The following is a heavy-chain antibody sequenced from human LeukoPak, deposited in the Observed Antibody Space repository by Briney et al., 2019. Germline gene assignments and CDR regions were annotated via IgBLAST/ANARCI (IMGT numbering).Heavy chain of an antibody. J-gene: IGHJ5*02. Sequence: GGSLRLSCAASGFTFSSYWMHWVRQAPGKGLVWVSRINSDGSSTSYADSVKGRFTISRDNAKNTLYLQMNSLRAEDTAVYYCAKDLRDSGYDTYNWFDPWGQGTLVTVSS. CDR3: AKDLRDSGYDTYNWFDP. V-gene: IGHV3-74*01. CDR1: GFTFSSYW. CDR2: INSDGSST. D-gene: IGHD5-12*01.